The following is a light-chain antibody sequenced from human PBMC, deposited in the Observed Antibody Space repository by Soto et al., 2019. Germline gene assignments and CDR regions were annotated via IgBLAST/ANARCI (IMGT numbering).Light chain of an antibody. J-gene: IGKJ5*01. CDR3: QQYGSSLIT. CDR2: GAS. V-gene: IGKV3-15*01. CDR1: QSVSSN. Sequence: DILMTQSPATLSVSPGERATISCRASQSVSSNLAWYQQKPGQAPRLLIYGASTRATGIPARFSGSGSGTDFTLTIRSLEPEDFAVYYCQQYGSSLITFGQGTRLEIK.